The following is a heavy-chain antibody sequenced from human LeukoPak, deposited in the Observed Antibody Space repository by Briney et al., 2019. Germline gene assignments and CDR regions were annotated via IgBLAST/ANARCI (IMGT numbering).Heavy chain of an antibody. Sequence: GASVKVSCKASGGTFSSYAISWVRQAPGQGLEWMGGIIPIFGTANYAQKFQGRVTITTDESTSTAYMELSSLSSEDTAVYYCAVMVRGDYYYYYMDVWGKGTTVTVSS. D-gene: IGHD3-10*01. CDR3: AVMVRGDYYYYYMDV. CDR2: IIPIFGTA. V-gene: IGHV1-69*05. J-gene: IGHJ6*03. CDR1: GGTFSSYA.